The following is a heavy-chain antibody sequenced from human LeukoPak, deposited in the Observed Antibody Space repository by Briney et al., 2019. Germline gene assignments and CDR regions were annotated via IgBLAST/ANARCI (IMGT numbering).Heavy chain of an antibody. J-gene: IGHJ4*02. V-gene: IGHV3-23*01. CDR2: FSGSGGST. Sequence: GGSLRLSCAASGFTFSSYAMSWVRQAPGKGLEWVSAFSGSGGSTYYADSVKGRFTISRDNSKNTLYLQMNSLRAEDTAVYYCAKRDEMRITMIVVVSFDYWGQGTLVTVSS. D-gene: IGHD3-22*01. CDR1: GFTFSSYA. CDR3: AKRDEMRITMIVVVSFDY.